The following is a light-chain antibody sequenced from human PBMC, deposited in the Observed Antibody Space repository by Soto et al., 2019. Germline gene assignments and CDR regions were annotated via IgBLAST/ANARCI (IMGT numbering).Light chain of an antibody. CDR1: SGSVSTSYY. J-gene: IGLJ3*02. CDR2: STN. CDR3: VLYMGSGIWV. V-gene: IGLV8-61*01. Sequence: QTVVTQEPSVSVSPGRTVTLTCGLSSGSVSTSYYPSWYQQTPGQVPRTLIYSTNTRSSGVPDRFSGSILGNKAALTITGAQADDESDYYCVLYMGSGIWVFGGGTKLTVL.